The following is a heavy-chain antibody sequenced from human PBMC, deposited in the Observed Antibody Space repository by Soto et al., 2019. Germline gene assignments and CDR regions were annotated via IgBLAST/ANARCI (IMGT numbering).Heavy chain of an antibody. J-gene: IGHJ6*02. D-gene: IGHD6-13*01. CDR3: ARFHIAAAGTGYYGMDV. CDR1: GFTFSSYA. CDR2: ISYDGSNK. V-gene: IGHV3-30-3*01. Sequence: QVQLVESGGGVVQPGRSLRLSCAASGFTFSSYAMHWVRQAPGKGLEWVAVISYDGSNKDYADSVKGRFTISRDNSKNPLDLQMNSLRAEDKAVYYCARFHIAAAGTGYYGMDVWGQGTTVTVSS.